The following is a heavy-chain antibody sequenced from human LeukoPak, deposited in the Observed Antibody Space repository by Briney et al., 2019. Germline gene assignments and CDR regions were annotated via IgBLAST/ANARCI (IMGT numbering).Heavy chain of an antibody. J-gene: IGHJ4*02. Sequence: GGSLRLSCVASGFTFSSYWMHWVRQDPMKGLVWVSRISGDGRNINYADSVRGRFTISRDNANNSLYLLMNSLRAEDTAVYYCASFAGRWGQGTLVTVSS. CDR3: ASFAGR. CDR2: ISGDGRNI. CDR1: GFTFSSYW. D-gene: IGHD6-13*01. V-gene: IGHV3-74*01.